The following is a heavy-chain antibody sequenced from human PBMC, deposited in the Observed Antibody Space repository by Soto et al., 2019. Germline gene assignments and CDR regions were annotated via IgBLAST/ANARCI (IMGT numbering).Heavy chain of an antibody. D-gene: IGHD5-18*01. V-gene: IGHV1-69*05. Sequence: QVQLVQSGAEVKKPESSVKVSCKAPGGTFSTYAISWVRQAPGQGLEWMGGIIPMFGTANYAQRFQDRVTXTXXESTNTVYMELSCLRSEDTAVYFCASGIQLWLRRINNGYSGWGQGTLVTVSS. CDR1: GGTFSTYA. CDR3: ASGIQLWLRRINNGYSG. J-gene: IGHJ4*02. CDR2: IIPMFGTA.